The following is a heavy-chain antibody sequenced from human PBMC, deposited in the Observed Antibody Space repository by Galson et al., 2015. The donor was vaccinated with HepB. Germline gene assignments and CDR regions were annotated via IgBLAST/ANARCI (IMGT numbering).Heavy chain of an antibody. CDR3: ARSEQQLEPWAEFDY. Sequence: SLRLSCAASGFTFSLYTMNWVRQAPGKGLEWVSSISNSDNYIYYADSVRGRFTISRDNAEKSLYLQMSSLRAEDTAVYYCARSEQQLEPWAEFDYWGQGTLVAVSS. CDR2: ISNSDNYI. V-gene: IGHV3-21*01. J-gene: IGHJ4*02. CDR1: GFTFSLYT. D-gene: IGHD1-1*01.